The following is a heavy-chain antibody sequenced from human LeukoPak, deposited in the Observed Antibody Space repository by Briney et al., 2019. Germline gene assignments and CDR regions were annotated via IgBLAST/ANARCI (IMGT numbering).Heavy chain of an antibody. V-gene: IGHV3-53*01. J-gene: IGHJ4*02. CDR3: ARDQSQKNYFDF. CDR2: IYNDGYT. CDR1: EFAVSSNY. Sequence: GGSLRLSCAASEFAVSSNYMSWVRQAPGKGLEWVSVIYNDGYTHYADSVKGRFTISRDNSKNTLYLQMNSLRAEDTAVYYCARDQSQKNYFDFWGQGALVTVSS.